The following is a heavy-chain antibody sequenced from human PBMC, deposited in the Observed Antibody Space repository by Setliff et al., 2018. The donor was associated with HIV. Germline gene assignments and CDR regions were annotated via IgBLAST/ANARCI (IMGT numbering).Heavy chain of an antibody. Sequence: SETLSLTCDVSGFSISSRYYWGWIRQSPGKGLEWIGNIYHTGSSYYNPSLNDRATISLDTSKNQFSLKLSSVTAADTAVYYCARDPDNYNFWSGYYTTHDAFDIWGQGTMVTVSS. D-gene: IGHD3-3*01. CDR2: IYHTGSS. CDR1: GFSISSRYY. J-gene: IGHJ3*02. V-gene: IGHV4-38-2*01. CDR3: ARDPDNYNFWSGYYTTHDAFDI.